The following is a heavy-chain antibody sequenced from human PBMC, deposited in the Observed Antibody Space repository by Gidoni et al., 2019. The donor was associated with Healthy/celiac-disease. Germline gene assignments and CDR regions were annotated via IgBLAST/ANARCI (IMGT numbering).Heavy chain of an antibody. J-gene: IGHJ4*02. CDR3: ARLPPNSETYYYDTAYYFDY. D-gene: IGHD3-22*01. CDR1: GGSISSSSYY. Sequence: QLQLQESGPGLVKPSETLSLTCTVSGGSISSSSYYWGWIRQPPGKGLEWIGSIYYSGSTYYNPSLKSRVTISVDTSKNQFSLKLSSVTAADTAVYYCARLPPNSETYYYDTAYYFDYWGQGTLVTVSS. V-gene: IGHV4-39*01. CDR2: IYYSGST.